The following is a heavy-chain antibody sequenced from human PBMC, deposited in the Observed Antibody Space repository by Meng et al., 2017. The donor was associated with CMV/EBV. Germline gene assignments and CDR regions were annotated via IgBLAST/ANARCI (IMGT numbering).Heavy chain of an antibody. Sequence: GESLKISCGGSGFTFSNSALNWVRQAPGEGLEWVSTIDYSGADTYYAKSVRGRFTISRDNFRNTVYLQLNSLRAEDTAVYYCAKESVASHVAYWGQGTLVTV. CDR3: AKESVASHVAY. J-gene: IGHJ4*02. V-gene: IGHV3-23*01. CDR1: GFTFSNSA. CDR2: IDYSGADT. D-gene: IGHD5-12*01.